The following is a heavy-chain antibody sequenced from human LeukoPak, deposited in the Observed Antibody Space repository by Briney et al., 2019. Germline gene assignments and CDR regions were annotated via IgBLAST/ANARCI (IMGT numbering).Heavy chain of an antibody. CDR2: ISAYNGNT. V-gene: IGHV1-18*01. Sequence: ASVKVSCKASGYTFTSYGISWVRRAPGQGLEWMGWISAYNGNTNYAQKLQGRVTMTTDTSTSTAYMELRSLRSDDTAVYYCARGIPTGAAAGTLFDYWGQGTLVTVSS. D-gene: IGHD6-13*01. J-gene: IGHJ4*02. CDR1: GYTFTSYG. CDR3: ARGIPTGAAAGTLFDY.